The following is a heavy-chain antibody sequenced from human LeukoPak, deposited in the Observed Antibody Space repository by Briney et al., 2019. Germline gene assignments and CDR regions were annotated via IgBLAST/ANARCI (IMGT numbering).Heavy chain of an antibody. V-gene: IGHV1-69*05. CDR1: GGTFSGYA. D-gene: IGHD1-26*01. Sequence: ASVKVSCKASGGTFSGYAISWVRQAPGQGLEWMGRIIPIFGTANYAQKFQGRVTITTDESTSTAYMELSSLRSEDTAVYYCAREFSWVYFDYWGQGTLVTVSS. J-gene: IGHJ4*02. CDR3: AREFSWVYFDY. CDR2: IIPIFGTA.